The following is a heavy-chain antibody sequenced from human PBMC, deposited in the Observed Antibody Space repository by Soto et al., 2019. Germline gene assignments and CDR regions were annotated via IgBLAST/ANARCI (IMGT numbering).Heavy chain of an antibody. CDR1: GYTFTGYY. Sequence: QVQLVQSGAEVKKPGASVKVSCKASGYTFTGYYMHWVRQAPGQGLEWMGWINPNSGGTNYEQKFQSWVTMTRDTSISTAYMELSRLRSDDTAVYYCARVAVVVHYGMDVWGQGTTVTVSS. D-gene: IGHD2-15*01. CDR2: INPNSGGT. J-gene: IGHJ6*02. CDR3: ARVAVVVHYGMDV. V-gene: IGHV1-2*04.